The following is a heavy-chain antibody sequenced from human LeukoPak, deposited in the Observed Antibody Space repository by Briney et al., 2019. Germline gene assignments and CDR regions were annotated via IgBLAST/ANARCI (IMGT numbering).Heavy chain of an antibody. CDR2: FDPEDGET. V-gene: IGHV1-24*01. CDR3: AKDLLGSGYGYYYYGMDV. J-gene: IGHJ6*02. D-gene: IGHD5-12*01. CDR1: GYTLTELS. Sequence: ASVKVSCKVSGYTLTELSMHWVRQAPGKGLEWMGGFDPEDGETIYAQKFQGRVTMTEDASTDTAYMELSSLRAEDTALYYCAKDLLGSGYGYYYYGMDVWGQGTTVTVSS.